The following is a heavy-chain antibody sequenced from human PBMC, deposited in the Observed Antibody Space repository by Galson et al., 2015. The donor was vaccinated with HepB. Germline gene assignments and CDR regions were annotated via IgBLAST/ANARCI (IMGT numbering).Heavy chain of an antibody. CDR1: GFTFSSYW. J-gene: IGHJ4*02. V-gene: IGHV3-7*03. CDR2: IRQDGSEK. CDR3: ARARNDNVWGRGYFDF. D-gene: IGHD3-16*01. Sequence: SLRLSCAASGFTFSSYWMTWVRQAPGKGLEWVANIRQDGSEKYYADSVKGRLTISRDNAKNSLDLQMDSLRAEDTAVYYCARARNDNVWGRGYFDFWGQGTLVTVPS.